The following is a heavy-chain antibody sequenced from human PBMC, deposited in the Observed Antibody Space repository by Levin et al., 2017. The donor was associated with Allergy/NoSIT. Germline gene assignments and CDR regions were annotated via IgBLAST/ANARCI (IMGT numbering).Heavy chain of an antibody. Sequence: GESLKISCAASGFTFDDYGMNWVRQAPGKGLEWVSGINGKGGRTGYADSVKGRFTISRDNAKNSLYLQMNSLRAEDTALYYCARDKGIAVAGGFDYWGQGTLVTVSS. J-gene: IGHJ4*02. CDR3: ARDKGIAVAGGFDY. CDR2: INGKGGRT. CDR1: GFTFDDYG. D-gene: IGHD6-19*01. V-gene: IGHV3-20*04.